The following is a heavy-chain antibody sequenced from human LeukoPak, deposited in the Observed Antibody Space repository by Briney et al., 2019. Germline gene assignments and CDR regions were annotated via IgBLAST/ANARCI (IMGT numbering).Heavy chain of an antibody. V-gene: IGHV3-30*18. CDR1: GFAFSSFG. CDR2: MPNDGGNN. CDR3: AKVIRPQKKENKNYYGSGSYIFPFDY. Sequence: PGRSLRLSCAASGFAFSSFGMYWVRQAPGKGLEWVAVMPNDGGNNYYGESVKGRFTISRDNSKNTLYLQMNSLRAEDTAVYYCAKVIRPQKKENKNYYGSGSYIFPFDYWGQGTLVTVSS. D-gene: IGHD3-10*01. J-gene: IGHJ4*02.